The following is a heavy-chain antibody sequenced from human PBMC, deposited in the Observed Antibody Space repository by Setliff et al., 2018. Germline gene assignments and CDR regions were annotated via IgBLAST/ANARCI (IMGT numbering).Heavy chain of an antibody. CDR3: ARMTSSGNFAFEI. Sequence: SGPTLVNPTQTLTLTCTFSGFSLNTYGICLTWIRQPPGKALEWLARIDWDDERFYSTSLKTRLIISKDISKNQVVLRMTNMDPVDTATYYCARMTSSGNFAFEIWGQGTKVTVSS. J-gene: IGHJ3*02. V-gene: IGHV2-70*17. CDR1: GFSLNTYGIC. CDR2: IDWDDER.